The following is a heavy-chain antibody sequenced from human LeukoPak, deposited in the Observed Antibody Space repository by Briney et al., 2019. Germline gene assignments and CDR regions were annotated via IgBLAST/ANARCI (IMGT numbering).Heavy chain of an antibody. V-gene: IGHV1-69*05. CDR1: GGTFSSYA. Sequence: SVKVSCKASGGTFSSYAISWVRQAPGQGLEWMGRIIPIFGTANYAQRFQGRVTITTDESTSTAYMELSSLRSEDTAVYYCARSGNWYFDLWGRGTLVTVSS. D-gene: IGHD3-10*01. J-gene: IGHJ2*01. CDR3: ARSGNWYFDL. CDR2: IIPIFGTA.